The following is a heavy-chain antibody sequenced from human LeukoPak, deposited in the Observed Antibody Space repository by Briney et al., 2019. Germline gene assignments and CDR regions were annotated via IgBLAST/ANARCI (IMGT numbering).Heavy chain of an antibody. D-gene: IGHD2-15*01. V-gene: IGHV3-30*03. CDR3: ARYCSGGSCYSIYGMDV. Sequence: PGGSLRLSCAASGFTFSSYGMHWVRQAPGKGLEWVAVISYDGSNKYYADSVKGRFTISRDNSKNTLYLQMNSLRAEDTAVYYCARYCSGGSCYSIYGMDVWGQGTTVTVSS. CDR1: GFTFSSYG. J-gene: IGHJ6*02. CDR2: ISYDGSNK.